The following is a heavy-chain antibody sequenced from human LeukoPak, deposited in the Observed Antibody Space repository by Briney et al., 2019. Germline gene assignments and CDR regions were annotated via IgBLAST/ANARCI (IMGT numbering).Heavy chain of an antibody. V-gene: IGHV4-31*03. Sequence: SQTLSLTCTVSGGSISSGGYYWSWIRQHPGKGLEWIGYIYYSGSTYYNPSLKSRVTISVDTSKNRFSLKLSSVTAADTAVYYCARDGGDYLTHDAFDIWGQGTMVTVSS. D-gene: IGHD4-17*01. CDR2: IYYSGST. CDR1: GGSISSGGYY. J-gene: IGHJ3*02. CDR3: ARDGGDYLTHDAFDI.